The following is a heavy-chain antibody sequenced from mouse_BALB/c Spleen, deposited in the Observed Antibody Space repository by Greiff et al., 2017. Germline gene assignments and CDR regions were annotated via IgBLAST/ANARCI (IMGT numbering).Heavy chain of an antibody. CDR1: GYTFTSYW. J-gene: IGHJ3*01. CDR3: TRRKDYGSSFAY. CDR2: IYPGNSDT. V-gene: IGHV1-5*01. Sequence: VQLQQSGTVLARPGASVKMSCKASGYTFTSYWMHWVKQRPGQGLEWIGAIYPGNSDTSYNQKFKGKAKLTAVTSTSTAYMELSSLTNEDSAVYYCTRRKDYGSSFAYWGQGTLVTVSA. D-gene: IGHD1-1*01.